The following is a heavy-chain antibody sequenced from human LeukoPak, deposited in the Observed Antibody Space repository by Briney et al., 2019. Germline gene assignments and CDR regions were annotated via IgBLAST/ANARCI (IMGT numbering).Heavy chain of an antibody. Sequence: SETLSLTCAVYGGSFSGYYWSWIRQPPGKGLEWIGEINHSGSTNYNPSLKSRVTISVDTSKNQFSLKLSSVTAADTAVYYCARTDTAMVTFLDYWGQGTLVTVSS. D-gene: IGHD5-18*01. CDR1: GGSFSGYY. V-gene: IGHV4-34*01. CDR2: INHSGST. J-gene: IGHJ4*02. CDR3: ARTDTAMVTFLDY.